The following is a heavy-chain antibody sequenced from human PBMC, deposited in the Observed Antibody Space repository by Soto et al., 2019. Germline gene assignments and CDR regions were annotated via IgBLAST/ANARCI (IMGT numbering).Heavy chain of an antibody. CDR1: GFTFDDYA. D-gene: IGHD3-10*01. J-gene: IGHJ3*02. Sequence: GGSLRLSCAASGFTFDDYAMHWVRQAPGKGLEWVSGISWNSGSIGYADSVKGRFTISRDNAKNSLYLQMNSLRAEDTALYYCAKDNRWFGESGHEDAFDIWGQGTMVTVSS. CDR3: AKDNRWFGESGHEDAFDI. V-gene: IGHV3-9*01. CDR2: ISWNSGSI.